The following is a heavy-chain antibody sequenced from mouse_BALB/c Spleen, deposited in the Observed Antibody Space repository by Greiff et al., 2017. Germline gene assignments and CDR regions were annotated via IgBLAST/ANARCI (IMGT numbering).Heavy chain of an antibody. D-gene: IGHD2-10*02. CDR2: IYPYNGGT. CDR1: GYTFTDYN. Sequence: EVQLQQSGPELVKPGASVKISCKASGYTFTDYNMHWVKQSHGKSLEWIGYIYPYNGGTGYNQKFKSKATLTVDNSSSTAYMELRSLTSEDSAVYYCAREYGNYVDYAMDYWGQGTSVTVSS. V-gene: IGHV1S29*02. J-gene: IGHJ4*01. CDR3: AREYGNYVDYAMDY.